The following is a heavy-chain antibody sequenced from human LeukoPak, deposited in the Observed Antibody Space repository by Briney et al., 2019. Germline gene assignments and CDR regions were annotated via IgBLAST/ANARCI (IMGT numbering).Heavy chain of an antibody. CDR2: IYSSGTT. CDR3: ARKTFNPYYFDY. J-gene: IGHJ4*02. D-gene: IGHD2/OR15-2a*01. CDR1: GCTVSTNY. V-gene: IGHV3-66*01. Sequence: GGSLRLSCAASGCTVSTNYMSWVRQAPGKGLDWVSVIYSSGTTFYADSVKGRFTISRDNSKNTLSLQMNSLRGEDTAVYYCARKTFNPYYFDYWGQGTLVTVSS.